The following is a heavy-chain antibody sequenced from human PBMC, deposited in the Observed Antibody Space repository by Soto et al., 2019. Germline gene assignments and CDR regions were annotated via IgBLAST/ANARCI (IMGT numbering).Heavy chain of an antibody. J-gene: IGHJ4*02. CDR3: ARYIAASGTYYFDY. CDR1: GGSISSSYW. V-gene: IGHV4-4*02. Sequence: QVELQESGPGLVKPSGTLSLTCAVSGGSISSSYWWSWVRQPPGKGLEWIGEIYHSGSANYNPSLKSRVNISVDNSKNQFSLKLSSVTAADTAVYYCARYIAASGTYYFDYWGQGTLVTVSS. CDR2: IYHSGSA. D-gene: IGHD6-13*01.